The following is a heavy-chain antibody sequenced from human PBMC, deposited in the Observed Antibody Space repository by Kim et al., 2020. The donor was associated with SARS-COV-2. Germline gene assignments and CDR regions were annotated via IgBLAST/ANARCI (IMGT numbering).Heavy chain of an antibody. CDR2: FDPEDGET. D-gene: IGHD6-13*01. J-gene: IGHJ4*02. CDR1: GYTLTELS. V-gene: IGHV1-24*01. Sequence: ASVKVSCKVSGYTLTELSMHWVRQAPGKGLEWMGGFDPEDGETIYAQKFQGRVTMTEDTSTDTAYMELSSLRSEDTAVYYCATGHYSSSWTDFDYWGQGTLVTVSS. CDR3: ATGHYSSSWTDFDY.